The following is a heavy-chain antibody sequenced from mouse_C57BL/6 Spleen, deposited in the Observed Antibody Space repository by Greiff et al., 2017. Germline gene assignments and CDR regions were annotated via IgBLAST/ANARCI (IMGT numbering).Heavy chain of an antibody. CDR3: ARPEQLRPPYAMDY. D-gene: IGHD3-2*02. Sequence: EVQLVESGGGLVKPGGSLKLSCAASGFTFSDYGMHWVRQAPEKGLEWVAYISSGSSTIYYADTVKGRFTISRDNAKNTLFLQMTSLRSEDTAMYYCARPEQLRPPYAMDYWGQGTSVTVSS. J-gene: IGHJ4*01. CDR2: ISSGSSTI. V-gene: IGHV5-17*01. CDR1: GFTFSDYG.